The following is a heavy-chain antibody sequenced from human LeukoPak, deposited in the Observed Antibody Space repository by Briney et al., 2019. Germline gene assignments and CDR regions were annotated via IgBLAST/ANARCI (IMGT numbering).Heavy chain of an antibody. CDR2: INPRGGSV. CDR3: ARARSDRGNTYDYSNSGFDP. J-gene: IGHJ5*02. V-gene: IGHV1-46*01. Sequence: ASVKVSCKASGYTFTSFYMHWVRQAPGQGLEWMGIINPRGGSVSSAQNFQDRITLTRDTSTSTVYMELSSLRSEDTAVYYCARARSDRGNTYDYSNSGFDPWGQGTLVAVSS. D-gene: IGHD4-11*01. CDR1: GYTFTSFY.